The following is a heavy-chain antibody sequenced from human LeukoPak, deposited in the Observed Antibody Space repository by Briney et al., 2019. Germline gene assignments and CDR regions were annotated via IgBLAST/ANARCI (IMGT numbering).Heavy chain of an antibody. V-gene: IGHV1-46*01. J-gene: IGHJ3*02. CDR1: GYTYTSYY. CDR3: ASAVAASHSLDAFDI. Sequence: GASVNVSRKAPGYTYTSYYMHWVRQAPGQGLEWMGIINPSGGSTSYAQKFQGRVTMTRDMSTSTVYLELSSLRSEDTAVYYCASAVAASHSLDAFDIWGQGTMVTVSS. CDR2: INPSGGST. D-gene: IGHD6-19*01.